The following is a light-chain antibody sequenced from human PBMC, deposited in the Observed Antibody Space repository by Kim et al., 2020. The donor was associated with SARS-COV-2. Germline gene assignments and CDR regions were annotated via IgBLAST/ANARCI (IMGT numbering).Light chain of an antibody. V-gene: IGKV1-5*03. CDR1: QSISTW. CDR3: QQYNSFPAT. CDR2: RTS. Sequence: ASVGDRVTITCRASQSISTWLAWYQQKPGKAPNLLIYRTSTLESGVPSTFSGSGSGTEFTLTISSLQPEDSATYYCQQYNSFPATFGQGTKVDIK. J-gene: IGKJ1*01.